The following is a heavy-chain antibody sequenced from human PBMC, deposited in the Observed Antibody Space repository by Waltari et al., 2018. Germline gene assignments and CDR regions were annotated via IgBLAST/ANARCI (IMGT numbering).Heavy chain of an antibody. CDR2: CYYRGDA. J-gene: IGHJ4*02. V-gene: IGHV4-61*01. CDR1: GGPVSSVSYY. CDR3: ARDGYNSNFDY. Sequence: QVQLQESGPGLVKPSETLSLPCTVSGGPVSSVSYYWSWIRQPPGKGLEWIGYCYYRGDANYNPALKSRVTVAVDTTKCQFSLRLRSVTAADTAVYYCARDGYNSNFDYWGQGTLVTVSS. D-gene: IGHD5-12*01.